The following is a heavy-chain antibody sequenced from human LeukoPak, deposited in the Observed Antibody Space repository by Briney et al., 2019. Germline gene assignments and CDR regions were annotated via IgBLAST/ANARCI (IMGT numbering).Heavy chain of an antibody. CDR1: GGAITTYY. CDR3: ARGTFWSGYYHDY. CDR2: IFYSGTT. Sequence: SETLSLTCTVSGGAITTYYWSWIRQPPGPGLEWIGFIFYSGTTNYNPSLKRRVTISLNTSKTQFSLKLSSVTAADTAVYYCARGTFWSGYYHDYWGQGTLVTVSS. D-gene: IGHD3-3*01. V-gene: IGHV4-59*01. J-gene: IGHJ4*02.